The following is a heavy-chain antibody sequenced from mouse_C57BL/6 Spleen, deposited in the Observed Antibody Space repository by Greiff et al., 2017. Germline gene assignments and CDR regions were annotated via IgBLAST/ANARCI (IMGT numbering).Heavy chain of an antibody. CDR1: GYTFTSYW. Sequence: QVQLQQPGAELVKPGASVKMSCKASGYTFTSYWITWVKQRPGQGLEWIGDIYPGSGSTNYNAKFKSKATLTVDTSSSTAYRQLSSLTSEDSAVYYCARTTTVVGNFDVWGTGTTVTVSS. J-gene: IGHJ1*03. CDR2: IYPGSGST. V-gene: IGHV1-55*01. D-gene: IGHD1-1*01. CDR3: ARTTTVVGNFDV.